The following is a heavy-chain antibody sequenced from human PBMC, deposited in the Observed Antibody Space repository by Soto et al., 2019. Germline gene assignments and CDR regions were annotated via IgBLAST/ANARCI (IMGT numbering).Heavy chain of an antibody. CDR3: ARDMHSSGYYDY. J-gene: IGHJ4*02. D-gene: IGHD3-22*01. V-gene: IGHV4-59*01. CDR1: GGYISGYY. CDR2: IYYSGNT. Sequence: SETLSLTCTVSGGYISGYYLTWIRQPPGKGLEWIGSIYYSGNTYYNPSLGSRVTISVDTSKNQFSLTLTSVTAADTAVYYCARDMHSSGYYDYWGPGTLVTVSS.